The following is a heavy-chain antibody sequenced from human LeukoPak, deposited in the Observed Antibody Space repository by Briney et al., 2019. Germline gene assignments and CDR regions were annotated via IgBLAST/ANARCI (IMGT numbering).Heavy chain of an antibody. CDR3: AYSSPEGAFDM. CDR2: IYSGGST. Sequence: PGGSLRLSCSAYWFTVSSNYMSWVRQAPGKGLEWVSVIYSGGSTYYADSVKGRFTISRDNSKNTLYLQMNSLRAEDTAVYYCAYSSPEGAFDMWGQGTMVTVSS. D-gene: IGHD6-13*01. CDR1: WFTVSSNY. J-gene: IGHJ3*02. V-gene: IGHV3-53*01.